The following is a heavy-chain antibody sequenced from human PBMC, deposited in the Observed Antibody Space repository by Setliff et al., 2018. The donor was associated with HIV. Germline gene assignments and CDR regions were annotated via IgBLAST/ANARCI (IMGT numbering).Heavy chain of an antibody. CDR1: AGSFSIFA. CDR3: ALLNHIVVVTALLPGDY. J-gene: IGHJ4*02. CDR2: MMTIFSTK. Sequence: GASVKVSCKSSAGSFSIFAINWVRQAPGQGLEWMGGMMTIFSTKNYAQKFQGRVTMTRDTSMNTAYMELSRLRSDDTAVYYCALLNHIVVVTALLPGDYWGQGTPVTVSS. D-gene: IGHD2-21*02. V-gene: IGHV1-69*05.